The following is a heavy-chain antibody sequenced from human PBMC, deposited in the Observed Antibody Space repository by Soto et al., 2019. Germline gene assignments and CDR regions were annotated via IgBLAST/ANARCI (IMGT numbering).Heavy chain of an antibody. D-gene: IGHD4-17*01. CDR3: AKDRDDYGGNSAFDY. CDR2: ISYDGSNK. CDR1: GFTFSSYG. V-gene: IGHV3-30*18. J-gene: IGHJ4*02. Sequence: QVPLVESGGGVVQPGRSLRLSCAASGFTFSSYGMHWVRQAPGKGLEWVAVISYDGSNKYYADSVKGRFTISRDNSKNTLYLQMNSLRAEDTAVYYCAKDRDDYGGNSAFDYWGQGTLVTVSS.